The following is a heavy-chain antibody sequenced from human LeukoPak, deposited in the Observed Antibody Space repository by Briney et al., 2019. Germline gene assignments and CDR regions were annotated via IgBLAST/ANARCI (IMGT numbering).Heavy chain of an antibody. Sequence: VASVKVSCKASGYTFTSYDINWVRQATGQGLEWMGWMNPNSGNTGYAQKFQGRVTITRNTSISTAYMELSSLRSEDTVVYYCARDHTIYAFDIWGQGTMVTVSS. D-gene: IGHD3-10*01. CDR3: ARDHTIYAFDI. J-gene: IGHJ3*02. CDR1: GYTFTSYD. CDR2: MNPNSGNT. V-gene: IGHV1-8*03.